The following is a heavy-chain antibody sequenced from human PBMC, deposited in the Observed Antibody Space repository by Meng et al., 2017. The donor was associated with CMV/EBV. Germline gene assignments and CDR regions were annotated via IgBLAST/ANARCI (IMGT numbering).Heavy chain of an antibody. D-gene: IGHD6-19*01. CDR2: IIPIFGTA. CDR1: GGTFSSYA. J-gene: IGHJ5*02. CDR3: ASSWEDSSGWYWFDP. V-gene: IGHV1-69*12. Sequence: QVQLVQSGAEVKKPXSSVKVXCKSSGGTFSSYAISWVRQAPGQGLEWMGGIIPIFGTANDAQKFQGRVTITADESTSTAYMELSSLRSEDTAVYYCASSWEDSSGWYWFDPWGQGTLGTVSS.